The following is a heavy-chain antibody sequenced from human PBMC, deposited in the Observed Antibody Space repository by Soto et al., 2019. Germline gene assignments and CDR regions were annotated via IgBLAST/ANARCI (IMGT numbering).Heavy chain of an antibody. V-gene: IGHV4-34*01. D-gene: IGHD2-2*01. CDR1: GGSFSGYY. CDR3: ARGFGYGSVVVPAASDY. J-gene: IGHJ4*02. Sequence: QVQLQQWGAELLKPSETLSLTCAVHGGSFSGYYWSWIRQPPGKGLEWIGEINHSGSTNYNPSHRSRVTIEGDTSKNQFSLKLSSVTAADTGVYYCARGFGYGSVVVPAASDYWGQGTLVTVSS. CDR2: INHSGST.